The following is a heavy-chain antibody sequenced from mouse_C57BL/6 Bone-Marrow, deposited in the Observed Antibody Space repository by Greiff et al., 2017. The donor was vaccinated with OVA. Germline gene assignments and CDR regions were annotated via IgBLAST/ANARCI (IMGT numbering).Heavy chain of an antibody. V-gene: IGHV14-4*01. CDR3: TTRYYYGSSGWYFDV. CDR1: GFNIKDDY. J-gene: IGHJ1*03. CDR2: IDPENGDT. D-gene: IGHD1-1*01. Sequence: EVKLMESGAELVRPGASVKLSCTASGFNIKDDYMHWVKQRPEQGLEWIGWIDPENGDTEYASKFQGKATITADTSSNTAYLQLSSLTSEDTAVYYCTTRYYYGSSGWYFDVWGTGTTVTVSS.